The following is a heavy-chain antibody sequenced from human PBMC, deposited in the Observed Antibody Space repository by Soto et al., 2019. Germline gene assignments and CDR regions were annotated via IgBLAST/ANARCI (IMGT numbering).Heavy chain of an antibody. Sequence: SETLSLTCAVYGGSFSGYYWSWIRQPPGKGLEWIGEINHSGSTNYNPSLKSRVTISVDTSKNQFSLKLSSVTAADTAVYYCASRGSYYDSSGYYSWGQGTLVTVSS. J-gene: IGHJ4*02. CDR2: INHSGST. V-gene: IGHV4-34*01. CDR3: ASRGSYYDSSGYYS. D-gene: IGHD3-22*01. CDR1: GGSFSGYY.